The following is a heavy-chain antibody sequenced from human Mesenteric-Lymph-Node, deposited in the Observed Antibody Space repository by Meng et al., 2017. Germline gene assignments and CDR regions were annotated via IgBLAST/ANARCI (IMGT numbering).Heavy chain of an antibody. CDR3: ARLGPRWFDP. J-gene: IGHJ5*02. V-gene: IGHV4-30-2*01. CDR1: SGPIVSTDYS. D-gene: IGHD7-27*01. Sequence: QLQLQESGSGLVKPSQTLSLTCAVSSGPIVSTDYSCSWIRRPPGKGLEWIGYIYHNGSTYYNPYFKSRVTISLDRSKNQVSLKLNSVTAADTAVYSCARLGPRWFDPWGQGTLVTVFS. CDR2: IYHNGST.